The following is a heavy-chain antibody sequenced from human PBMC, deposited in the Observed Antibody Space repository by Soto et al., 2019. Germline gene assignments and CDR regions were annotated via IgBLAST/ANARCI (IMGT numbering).Heavy chain of an antibody. CDR1: GGSISSGGYY. J-gene: IGHJ4*02. CDR3: ARVDTSMGATCVSY. V-gene: IGHV4-31*03. CDR2: IYYSGST. D-gene: IGHD1-26*01. Sequence: QVQLQESGPGLVKPSQTLSLTCTVSGGSISSGGYYWSWIRQHPGKGLEWIGYIYYSGSTYYNPSLKSRVTLXVXPXXNQCALKLSSVTAADTAVYYCARVDTSMGATCVSYWGQGTLVTVSS.